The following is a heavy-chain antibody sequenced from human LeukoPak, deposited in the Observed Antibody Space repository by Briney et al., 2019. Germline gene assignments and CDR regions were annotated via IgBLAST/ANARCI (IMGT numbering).Heavy chain of an antibody. CDR3: ARGLGYCSSTSCYRPWFDP. D-gene: IGHD2-2*01. J-gene: IGHJ5*02. Sequence: PGGSLRLSCAASGFTFSSYVMSWVRQPPGKGLEWIGEIYHSGSTNYNPSLKSRVTISVDTSKNQFSLKLSSVTAADTAVYYCARGLGYCSSTSCYRPWFDPWGQGTLVTVSS. CDR1: GFTFSSYVM. CDR2: IYHSGST. V-gene: IGHV4-4*02.